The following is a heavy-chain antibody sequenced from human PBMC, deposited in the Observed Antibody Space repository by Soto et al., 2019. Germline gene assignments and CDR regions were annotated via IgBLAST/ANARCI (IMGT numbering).Heavy chain of an antibody. CDR2: IYYSGST. CDR1: GGSISSGGYY. J-gene: IGHJ4*02. CDR3: ARGGIAVAAFDY. D-gene: IGHD6-19*01. Sequence: SETLSLTCTVSGGSISSGGYYWSWIRQHPGKGLEWIGYIYYSGSTYYNPSLKSRVTISVDTSKNQFSLKLSSVTAADTAVYYCARGGIAVAAFDYWGQGTLVTVS. V-gene: IGHV4-31*03.